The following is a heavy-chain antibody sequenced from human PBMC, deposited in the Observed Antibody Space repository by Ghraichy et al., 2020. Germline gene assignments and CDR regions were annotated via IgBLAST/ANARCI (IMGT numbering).Heavy chain of an antibody. CDR1: GGSVNDYY. CDR2: HYYGERT. V-gene: IGHV4-59*02. CDR3: ARDGPRDEYHYGWFDP. D-gene: IGHD5-24*01. J-gene: IGHJ5*02. Sequence: TLSLSCTVSGGSVNDYYWSWIRQTPGKGLEWIGYHYYGERTRYNPSLKSRVTISEDTSRNRLSLKITSVTAADTAVYYCARDGPRDEYHYGWFDPWGQGALVIVSS.